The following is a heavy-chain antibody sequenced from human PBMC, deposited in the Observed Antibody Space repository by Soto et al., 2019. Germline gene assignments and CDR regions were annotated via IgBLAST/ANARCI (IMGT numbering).Heavy chain of an antibody. Sequence: PSETLSLTCTVSGGSISSGGYYWSWIRQHPGKGLEWIGYIYYSGSTYYNPSLKSRVTISVDTSKNQFSLKLSSVTAADTAVYYCASMITFGRVILKSTHYPGPGTLVTVSS. CDR3: ASMITFGRVILKSTHY. CDR2: IYYSGST. D-gene: IGHD3-16*02. V-gene: IGHV4-31*03. CDR1: GGSISSGGYY. J-gene: IGHJ4*02.